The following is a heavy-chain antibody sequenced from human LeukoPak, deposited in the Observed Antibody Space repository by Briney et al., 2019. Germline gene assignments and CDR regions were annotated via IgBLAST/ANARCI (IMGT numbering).Heavy chain of an antibody. J-gene: IGHJ4*02. D-gene: IGHD5-18*01. CDR3: ATKRGYSYGSPH. V-gene: IGHV1-69*13. Sequence: GASVKVSCKASGGTFSSYATSWVRQAPGQGLEWMGGIIPILGTANYAQKFQGRVTITADESTSTAYMELSSLRSEDTAVYYCATKRGYSYGSPHWGQGTLVTVSS. CDR2: IIPILGTA. CDR1: GGTFSSYA.